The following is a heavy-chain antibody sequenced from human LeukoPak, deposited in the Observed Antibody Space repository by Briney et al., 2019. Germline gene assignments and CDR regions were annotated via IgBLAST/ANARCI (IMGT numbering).Heavy chain of an antibody. J-gene: IGHJ4*02. CDR2: IYSGGST. D-gene: IGHD6-6*01. Sequence: GGSLRLSCAASGFTVSSNYMSWVRQAPGKGLEWVSVIYSGGSTYYADSVKGRFTISRDNSKNTLYLQMNSLKTEDTAVYYCTLVLPDYWGQGTLVTVSS. CDR1: GFTVSSNY. CDR3: TLVLPDY. V-gene: IGHV3-66*01.